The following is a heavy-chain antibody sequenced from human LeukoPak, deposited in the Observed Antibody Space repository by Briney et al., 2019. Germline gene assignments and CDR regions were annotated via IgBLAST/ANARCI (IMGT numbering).Heavy chain of an antibody. CDR1: GGSISSYY. CDR3: ARAWGRSGYYYYYMDV. D-gene: IGHD7-27*01. V-gene: IGHV4-59*01. CDR2: IYYTGST. J-gene: IGHJ6*03. Sequence: SETLSLTCTVSGGSISSYYWSWIRQPPGKGLEWIGYIYYTGSTNYNPSLKSRVTISADTSKNQFSLKLSSVTAADTAVYYCARAWGRSGYYYYYMDVWGKGTTVTISS.